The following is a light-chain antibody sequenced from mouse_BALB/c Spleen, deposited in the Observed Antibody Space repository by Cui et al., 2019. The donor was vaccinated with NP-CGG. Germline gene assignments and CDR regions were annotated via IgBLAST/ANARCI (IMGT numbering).Light chain of an antibody. CDR1: TGAVTTSNY. Sequence: QAVVTQEFALTTSPGETVTLTCRSSTGAVTTSNYANWVQEKPDHLFTGLIGGTNNRVPGVPARFSGSLIGDKAVLTITGAQTEDEAIYFCDLWYTNHWVFGGGTKLTVL. V-gene: IGLV1*01. CDR2: GTN. J-gene: IGLJ1*01. CDR3: DLWYTNHWV.